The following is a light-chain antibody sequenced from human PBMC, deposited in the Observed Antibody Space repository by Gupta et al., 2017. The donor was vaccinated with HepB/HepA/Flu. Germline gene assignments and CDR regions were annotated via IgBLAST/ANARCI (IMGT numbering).Light chain of an antibody. CDR2: EVS. J-gene: IGLJ1*01. CDR3: SSYAGNNILLV. V-gene: IGLV2-8*01. CDR1: RSDVGDYNY. Sequence: QSALTQPPSASGSPGQSVTISCTGTRSDVGDYNYVSWYQQHPGKAPKRMIFEVSKRPSGVPDRFSGSKSGNTASLTVSGLQAEDEAYYYCSSYAGNNILLVFGTGTKVTVL.